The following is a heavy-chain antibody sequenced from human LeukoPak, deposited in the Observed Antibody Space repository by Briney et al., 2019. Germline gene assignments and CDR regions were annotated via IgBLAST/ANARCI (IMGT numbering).Heavy chain of an antibody. J-gene: IGHJ4*02. CDR1: GFTFSSYS. Sequence: GGSLRLSCAASGFTFSSYSMNWVRQAPGKGLEWVSYISSSSSTIYYADSVKGRFTISRDNAKNSLYLQMNSLRAEDTAVYYCARDCYYGSGSYFYFDYWGQGTLVTVSS. CDR3: ARDCYYGSGSYFYFDY. D-gene: IGHD3-10*01. V-gene: IGHV3-48*01. CDR2: ISSSSSTI.